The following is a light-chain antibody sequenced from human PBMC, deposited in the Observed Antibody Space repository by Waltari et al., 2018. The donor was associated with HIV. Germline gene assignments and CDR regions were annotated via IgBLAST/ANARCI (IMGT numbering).Light chain of an antibody. J-gene: IGLJ3*02. CDR2: DNS. Sequence: QSVLTQPPSVSAAPGQKVTISCSRSSSNIGNAYVSWYQHVPGSAPRPLISDNSNRPSGMPDRVSGSGSGTSATLASTGLQTGDEADYYCGTWDRTLGGGVFGGGTKRTV. CDR3: GTWDRTLGGGV. CDR1: SSNIGNAY. V-gene: IGLV1-51*01.